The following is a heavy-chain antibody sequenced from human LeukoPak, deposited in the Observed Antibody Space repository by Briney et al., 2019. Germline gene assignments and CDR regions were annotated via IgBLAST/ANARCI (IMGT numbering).Heavy chain of an antibody. CDR3: ARRRWCTLGY. D-gene: IGHD2-21*01. CDR2: INHSGST. V-gene: IGHV4-34*01. J-gene: IGHJ4*02. Sequence: PSETLSLTCAVYGGSFSGYYWSWIRQPPGKGLEWNGEINHSGSTNYNPSLKSRVTISVDTSKNQFSLKLSSVTAADTAVYYCARRRWCTLGYWCQGTLVTVSA. CDR1: GGSFSGYY.